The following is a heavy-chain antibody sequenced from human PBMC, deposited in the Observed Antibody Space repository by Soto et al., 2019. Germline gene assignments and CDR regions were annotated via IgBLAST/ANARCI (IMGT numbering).Heavy chain of an antibody. Sequence: ASLKVSCESSGSTFSIYAILWVRQAPGHRLEWLGWINGINGHTKSSHVFEGRITITSDTSATTAYMGLSSLRSEDTAVYYCARRPKTDAGSDYCNHWGQGTRVTVSS. CDR3: ARRPKTDAGSDYCNH. D-gene: IGHD5-12*01. CDR2: INGINGHT. J-gene: IGHJ5*02. CDR1: GSTFSIYA. V-gene: IGHV1-3*01.